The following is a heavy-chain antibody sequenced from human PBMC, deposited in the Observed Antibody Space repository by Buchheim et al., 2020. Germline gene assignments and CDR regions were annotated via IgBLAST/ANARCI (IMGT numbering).Heavy chain of an antibody. J-gene: IGHJ4*02. CDR2: IYYSGST. CDR1: GGSISSYY. Sequence: QVQLQESGPGLVKPSETLSLTCTVSGGSISSYYWSWIRQPPGKGLEWIGYIYYSGSTNYNPSLKSRVTISVDTSKNQFSLKLSSVTAAETAVYYCARGSYEGSYPLLVDYWGQGTL. V-gene: IGHV4-59*01. CDR3: ARGSYEGSYPLLVDY. D-gene: IGHD1-26*01.